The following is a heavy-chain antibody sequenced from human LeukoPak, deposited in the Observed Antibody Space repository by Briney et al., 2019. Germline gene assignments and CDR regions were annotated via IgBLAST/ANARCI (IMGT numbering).Heavy chain of an antibody. Sequence: ASVRVSCKASGYTFTSYGISWVRQAPGQGLEWMGWISAYNGNTNYAQKFQGRVTMTEDTSTDTAYMELSSLRSEDTAVYYCATLTDPYPYYYYGMDVWGQGTTVTVSS. V-gene: IGHV1-18*01. CDR2: ISAYNGNT. D-gene: IGHD3-9*01. CDR3: ATLTDPYPYYYYGMDV. J-gene: IGHJ6*02. CDR1: GYTFTSYG.